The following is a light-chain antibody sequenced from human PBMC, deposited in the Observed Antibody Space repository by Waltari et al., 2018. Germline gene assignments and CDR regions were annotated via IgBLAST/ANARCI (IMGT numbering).Light chain of an antibody. CDR1: QNINSW. CDR3: EQCNNYPGRT. Sequence: DIQMTQSPSTLSASVGDRVTITCRASQNINSWLAWYQQKPGKAPNLLIYKASTLGSGAPSRFSGSGSGTEFTLTITSPQPDDFATYFCEQCNNYPGRTCGQGPKVEI. CDR2: KAS. J-gene: IGKJ1*01. V-gene: IGKV1-5*03.